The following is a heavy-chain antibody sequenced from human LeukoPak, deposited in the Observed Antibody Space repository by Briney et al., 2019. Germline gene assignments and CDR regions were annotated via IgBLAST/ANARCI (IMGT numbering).Heavy chain of an antibody. V-gene: IGHV1-46*01. D-gene: IGHD3-22*01. CDR3: ARGDYDSSGPPPELRLNYYYYMDV. CDR2: INPSGGST. J-gene: IGHJ6*03. CDR1: GYTFTSYY. Sequence: ASVKVSCKASGYTFTSYYMHWVRQAPGQGLEWMGIINPSGGSTSYAQKFQGRVTMTRDMSTSTVYMELSSLRSEDTAVYYCARGDYDSSGPPPELRLNYYYYMDVWGKGTTVTVSS.